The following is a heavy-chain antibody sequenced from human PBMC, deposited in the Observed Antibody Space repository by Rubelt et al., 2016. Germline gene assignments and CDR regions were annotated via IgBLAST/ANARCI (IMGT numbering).Heavy chain of an antibody. J-gene: IGHJ6*02. D-gene: IGHD3-16*01. Sequence: PGGSLRLSCAASGFTFSNYGMYWVRQAPGKGLEWVAIIWHDGTIKYYGDSVKGRFTISRENSKNTVDLQMNSLKVEDTAKYYCARVQYGGDGMDVWGQGTTVIVSS. CDR1: GFTFSNYG. V-gene: IGHV3-33*07. CDR2: IWHDGTIK. CDR3: ARVQYGGDGMDV.